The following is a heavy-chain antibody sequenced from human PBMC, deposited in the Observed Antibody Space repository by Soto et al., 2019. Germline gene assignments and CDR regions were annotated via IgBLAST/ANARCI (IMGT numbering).Heavy chain of an antibody. CDR2: VYYTGPT. V-gene: IGHV4-59*01. J-gene: IGHJ4*02. CDR1: GGSIGSYH. Sequence: TLSLTCTVSGGSIGSYHWSWVRQPPGKGLEWLASVYYTGPTNYNHSLGSRVTISIHAPENQISLKLTSVTAADTAFYYCARDTVLTGMFDFWGQGTLVTVSS. CDR3: ARDTVLTGMFDF. D-gene: IGHD4-17*01.